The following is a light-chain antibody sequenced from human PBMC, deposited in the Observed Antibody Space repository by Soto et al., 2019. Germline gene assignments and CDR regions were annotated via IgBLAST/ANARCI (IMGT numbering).Light chain of an antibody. V-gene: IGKV3-11*01. CDR3: LQRTNGLT. J-gene: IGKJ4*01. Sequence: EIVLTQSPATLSLSPGERATLSCRASQDLGSSLAWYQQKPGQAPRLLIFHTSNRATGIPPRFSGSGTGTDFTLTISSLETEDFAVFYCLQRTNGLTFGGGTTVEI. CDR2: HTS. CDR1: QDLGSS.